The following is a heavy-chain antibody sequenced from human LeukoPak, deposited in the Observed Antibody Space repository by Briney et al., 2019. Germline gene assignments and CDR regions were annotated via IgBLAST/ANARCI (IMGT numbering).Heavy chain of an antibody. CDR3: ARAAPRDYAGGSWFFDWFDP. D-gene: IGHD2-15*01. J-gene: IGHJ5*02. CDR1: GYTFTDYY. Sequence: GASVKVSCKASGYTFTDYYMHWVRQAPGQGLEWMGWINPNSGGTHYAQNFQGRVTMTRDTSISTGYMELSRLRSDDTAMYYCARAAPRDYAGGSWFFDWFDPWGQGTLVTVSS. V-gene: IGHV1-2*02. CDR2: INPNSGGT.